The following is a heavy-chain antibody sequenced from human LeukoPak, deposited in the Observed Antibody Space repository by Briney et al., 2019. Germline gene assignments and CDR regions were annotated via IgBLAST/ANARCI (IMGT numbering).Heavy chain of an antibody. CDR3: ARRRWDGSYYDIDY. CDR1: GFTFSSYG. J-gene: IGHJ4*02. Sequence: PGGALSLSCAASGFTFSSYGMSWVRQAPGKGLEWVSAISGSGGSTYYADSVKGRFTISRDNSKNTLYLQMNSLRAEDTAVYYCARRRWDGSYYDIDYWGQGTLVTVSS. CDR2: ISGSGGST. D-gene: IGHD1-26*01. V-gene: IGHV3-23*01.